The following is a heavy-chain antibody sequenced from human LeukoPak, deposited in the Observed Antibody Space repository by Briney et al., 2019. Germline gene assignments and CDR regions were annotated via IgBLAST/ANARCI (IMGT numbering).Heavy chain of an antibody. CDR1: GFTFSSYE. Sequence: GGSLRLSCAASGFTFSSYEMNWVRQAPGRGLEWVSYISNSGSTIYYADSVKGRFTISRDNAKNSLYLQMNSLRAEDTAVYYCAAPGIAVAGTKVDWFDPWGQGTLVTVSS. J-gene: IGHJ5*02. CDR3: AAPGIAVAGTKVDWFDP. CDR2: ISNSGSTI. D-gene: IGHD6-19*01. V-gene: IGHV3-48*03.